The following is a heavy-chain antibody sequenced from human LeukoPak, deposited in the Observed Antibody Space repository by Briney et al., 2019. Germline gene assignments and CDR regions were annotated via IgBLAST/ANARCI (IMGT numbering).Heavy chain of an antibody. CDR2: ISGRGGST. Sequence: GGSLRLSCAASGFTFSSYAVSWARQAPGKGLEWVSDISGRGGSTYYADSVKGRFTISRDNSKNTLFLQMNSLRADDTAVYYCAKVSGNSYYYFDYWGQGSLVTVSS. CDR1: GFTFSSYA. D-gene: IGHD3-22*01. CDR3: AKVSGNSYYYFDY. V-gene: IGHV3-23*01. J-gene: IGHJ4*02.